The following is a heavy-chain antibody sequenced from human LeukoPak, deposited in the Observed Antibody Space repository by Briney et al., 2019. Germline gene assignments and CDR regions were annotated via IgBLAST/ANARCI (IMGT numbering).Heavy chain of an antibody. J-gene: IGHJ4*02. CDR3: ARDFCTGGSCFYFDY. D-gene: IGHD2-15*01. V-gene: IGHV1-18*01. Sequence: RASVKVSCKASGYTFTSYGISWVRQAPGQGLEWMGWISAYNGNTNYEQKFQGRVTMTRDTSISTAYMELSRLRSDDTAVYYCARDFCTGGSCFYFDYWGQGTLVTVSS. CDR2: ISAYNGNT. CDR1: GYTFTSYG.